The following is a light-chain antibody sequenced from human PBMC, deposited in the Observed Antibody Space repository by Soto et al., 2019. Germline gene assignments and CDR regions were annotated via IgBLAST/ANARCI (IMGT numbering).Light chain of an antibody. J-gene: IGLJ2*01. V-gene: IGLV2-8*01. CDR1: TSDVGGYNY. CDR3: SSYVASNTLA. CDR2: DVS. Sequence: QSVLTQPPSASGSPGQSVAISCTGTTSDVGGYNYVSWYQQHPGKAPKLIIYDVSKRPSGVPDRFSGSKSGNTASLTVSGLQGEDEADYYCSSYVASNTLAFGGGTKPTVL.